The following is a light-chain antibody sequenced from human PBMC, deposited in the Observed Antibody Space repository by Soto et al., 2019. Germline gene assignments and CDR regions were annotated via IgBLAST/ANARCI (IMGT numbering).Light chain of an antibody. Sequence: DVVMTQSPLSLPATLGQPASISCRSSQSLLDSNGYNYLDWYLQKPGQSPQLLIYLGSNRASGVPDRFSGSGSGTDFTLKISRVEPEDVGVYYCMEALQTRTFGQGTKVDIK. V-gene: IGKV2-28*01. J-gene: IGKJ1*01. CDR3: MEALQTRT. CDR2: LGS. CDR1: QSLLDSNGYNY.